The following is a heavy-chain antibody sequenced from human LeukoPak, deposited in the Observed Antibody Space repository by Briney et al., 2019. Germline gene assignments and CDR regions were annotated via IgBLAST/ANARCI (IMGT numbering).Heavy chain of an antibody. CDR2: IYYSGST. Sequence: SETLSLTCTVSGGSISSYYWSWIRQPPGKGLEWIGYIYYSGSTNYNPSLKSRVTISVDTSKNQFSLKLSSVTAADTAVYYCARDLGSGAGQPHHDYSNYYYYYMDVWGKGTTVTVSS. CDR1: GGSISSYY. V-gene: IGHV4-59*01. CDR3: ARDLGSGAGQPHHDYSNYYYYYMDV. D-gene: IGHD4-11*01. J-gene: IGHJ6*03.